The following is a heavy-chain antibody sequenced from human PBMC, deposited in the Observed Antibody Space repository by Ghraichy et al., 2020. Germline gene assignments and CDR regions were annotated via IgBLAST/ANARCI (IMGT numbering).Heavy chain of an antibody. J-gene: IGHJ6*02. CDR2: IYHSGSA. V-gene: IGHV4-30-2*01. D-gene: IGHD3-3*01. CDR3: AVLASNGVDV. CDR1: GGSVTSDPYS. Sequence: SQTLSLTCIVSGGSVTSDPYSWTWVRQPSGKGLECIGYIYHSGSAYLNPSLKSRVAISVDRSENQFSLKLNSMSAADTAVYYCAVLASNGVDVWGRGTKVTVSS.